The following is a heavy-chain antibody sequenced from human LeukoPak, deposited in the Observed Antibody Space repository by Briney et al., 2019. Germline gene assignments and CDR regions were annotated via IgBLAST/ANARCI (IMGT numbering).Heavy chain of an antibody. J-gene: IGHJ4*02. Sequence: ASVNVSCKVSGYTLTELSMHWVRQAPGKGLEWMGGFDPEDGETIYAQRFRGRVTMTEDTSTDTAYMELSSLRSEDTAVYYCATDPSGWYVFDYWGQGTLVTVSS. CDR2: FDPEDGET. V-gene: IGHV1-24*01. D-gene: IGHD6-19*01. CDR3: ATDPSGWYVFDY. CDR1: GYTLTELS.